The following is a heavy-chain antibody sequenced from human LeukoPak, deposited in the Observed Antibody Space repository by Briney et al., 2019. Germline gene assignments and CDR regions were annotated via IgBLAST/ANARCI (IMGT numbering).Heavy chain of an antibody. J-gene: IGHJ4*02. CDR1: GFTFSSSW. V-gene: IGHV3-7*01. Sequence: PGGSLRLSCAASGFTFSSSWMTWIRQAPGKGLEWVANIKQDGSEKYYVDSVKGRFTISRDNAKNSLYLQMNSLRAEDTAVYYCARDTGGGYSCYDCWGQGTLVTVSS. D-gene: IGHD5-18*01. CDR2: IKQDGSEK. CDR3: ARDTGGGYSCYDC.